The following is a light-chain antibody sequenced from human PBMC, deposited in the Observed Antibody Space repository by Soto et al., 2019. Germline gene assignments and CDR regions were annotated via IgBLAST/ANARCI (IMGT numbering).Light chain of an antibody. CDR2: DAS. Sequence: DSRMTQSPSTLSASVGDRVTIPCRASQSISSWLAWYQQKPGKAPKLLIYDASSLESGVPSRFSGSGSGTEFTLTISSLQPDDFATYYCQQYKSYRAFGQGTKVDIK. J-gene: IGKJ1*01. V-gene: IGKV1-5*01. CDR1: QSISSW. CDR3: QQYKSYRA.